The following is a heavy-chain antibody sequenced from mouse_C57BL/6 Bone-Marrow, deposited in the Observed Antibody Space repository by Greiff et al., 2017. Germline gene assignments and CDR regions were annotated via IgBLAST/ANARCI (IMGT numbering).Heavy chain of an antibody. J-gene: IGHJ2*01. D-gene: IGHD4-1*01. CDR2: INPGSGGT. CDR1: GYAFTNYL. CDR3: AREGTGTDY. V-gene: IGHV1-54*01. Sequence: QVQLQQSGAELVRPGPSVKVSCKASGYAFTNYLIEWVKQRPGQGLEWIGVINPGSGGTNYNEKFKGKATLTADKSSSTAYMQLSSLTSEDSAVYFCAREGTGTDYWGQGTTLTVSS.